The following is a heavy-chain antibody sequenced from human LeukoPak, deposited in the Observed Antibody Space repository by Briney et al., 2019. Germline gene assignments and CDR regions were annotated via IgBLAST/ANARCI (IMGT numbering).Heavy chain of an antibody. CDR2: IYYRGRT. CDR1: GGSISSYY. Sequence: SETLSLTCSVSGGSISSYYWIWIPQPPGKGLEWFGYIYYRGRTNYNPSLKSRVTISVDTSKNQFSLKLSSVTAADTAVYYCARVLGCSTTSCYAAYIDPWGQGNLVTVSS. D-gene: IGHD2-2*01. CDR3: ARVLGCSTTSCYAAYIDP. J-gene: IGHJ5*02. V-gene: IGHV4-59*01.